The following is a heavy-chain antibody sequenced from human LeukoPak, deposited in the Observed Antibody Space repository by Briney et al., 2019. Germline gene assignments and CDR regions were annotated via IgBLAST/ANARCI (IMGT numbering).Heavy chain of an antibody. V-gene: IGHV4-34*01. Sequence: SETLSLTCAVYGGSFSGYYWSWIRQPPGKGLEWIGEINHSGSTNYNPSLKSRVTISVDTSMNQFSLKLSSVTAADTAVYYCARGSGKGIAARPYYYYYGMDVWGQGTTVTVSS. CDR3: ARGSGKGIAARPYYYYYGMDV. D-gene: IGHD6-6*01. CDR1: GGSFSGYY. CDR2: INHSGST. J-gene: IGHJ6*02.